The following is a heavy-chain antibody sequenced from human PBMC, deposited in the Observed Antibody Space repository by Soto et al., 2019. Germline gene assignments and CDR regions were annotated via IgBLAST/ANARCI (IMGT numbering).Heavy chain of an antibody. V-gene: IGHV4-39*07. Sequence: SETLSLTCTVSGATFSSSNYYRGWIRQPPGKGLEWIGSIYYSGTTNYNPFLKSRVAISVDTSKNQFSLKLSSVTAADTAVYYCARSPIVVVTAAYYYGMDVWGQGTTVTVSS. CDR3: ARSPIVVVTAAYYYGMDV. CDR1: GATFSSSNYY. D-gene: IGHD2-21*02. CDR2: IYYSGTT. J-gene: IGHJ6*02.